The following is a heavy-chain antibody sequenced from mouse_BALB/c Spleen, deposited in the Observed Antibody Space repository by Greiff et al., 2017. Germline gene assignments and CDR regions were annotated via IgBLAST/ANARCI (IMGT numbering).Heavy chain of an antibody. CDR3: ARRIYDGYYDAMDY. J-gene: IGHJ4*01. D-gene: IGHD2-3*01. V-gene: IGHV5-12-1*01. CDR1: GFAFSSYD. Sequence: EVKLMESGGGLVKPGGSLKLSCAASGFAFSSYDMSWVRQTPEKRLEWVAYISSGGGSTYYPDTVKGRFTISRDNAKNTLYLQMSSLKSEDTAMYYCARRIYDGYYDAMDYWGQGTSVTVSS. CDR2: ISSGGGST.